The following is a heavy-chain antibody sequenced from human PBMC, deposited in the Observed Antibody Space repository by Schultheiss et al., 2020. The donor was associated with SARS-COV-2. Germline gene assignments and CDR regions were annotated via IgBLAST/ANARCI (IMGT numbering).Heavy chain of an antibody. CDR3: AALEGHPVSAWYVAS. CDR2: INDHGIMT. J-gene: IGHJ4*02. Sequence: GGSLRLSCAASGFTFSSYGMHWVRQAPGKGLEWVATINDHGIMTFYADSVKGRFTISRDNSKKTLYLQMNSLRADDTALYFCAALEGHPVSAWYVASWGQGTLVTVSS. D-gene: IGHD3-16*02. V-gene: IGHV3-23*01. CDR1: GFTFSSYG.